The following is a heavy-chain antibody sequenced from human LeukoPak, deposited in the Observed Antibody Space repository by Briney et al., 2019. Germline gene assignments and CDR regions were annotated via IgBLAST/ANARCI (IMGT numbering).Heavy chain of an antibody. CDR3: ARRGSSSGYHYFDY. D-gene: IGHD6-13*01. J-gene: IGHJ4*02. V-gene: IGHV3-7*01. Sequence: PGGSLRLSCAASGFTFSSYWMSWVRQAPGKGLEWVANIKQDGSEKYYVDSVKGRFTISRDNAKNSLYLQMNSLRAEDTAVYYFARRGSSSGYHYFDYWGQGTLVTVSS. CDR1: GFTFSSYW. CDR2: IKQDGSEK.